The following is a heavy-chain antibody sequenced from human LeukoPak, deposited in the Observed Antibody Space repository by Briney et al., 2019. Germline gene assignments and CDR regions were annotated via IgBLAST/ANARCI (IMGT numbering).Heavy chain of an antibody. CDR1: GFTFSNYG. CDR2: ISYDGSNK. J-gene: IGHJ4*02. D-gene: IGHD2-2*01. V-gene: IGHV3-30*03. Sequence: GRSLRLSCAASGFTFSNYGMHWVRQAPGKGLEWVAVISYDGSNKYYADSVKGRFTISRDNSKNTLYLQMNSLRAEDTAVYYCARVMGRYCSSTSCYVDYWGQGTLVTVSS. CDR3: ARVMGRYCSSTSCYVDY.